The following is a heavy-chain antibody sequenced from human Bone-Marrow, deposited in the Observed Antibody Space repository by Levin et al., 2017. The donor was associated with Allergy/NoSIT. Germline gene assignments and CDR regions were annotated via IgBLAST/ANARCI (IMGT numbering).Heavy chain of an antibody. J-gene: IGHJ4*02. Sequence: LSLTCAASGFTVRSNYMSWVRQAPGKGLEWVSVIYSGGSTYYADSVKGRFTISRDNSKNTLYLQMNSLRAEDTAVYYCARDGWGVATGTHNDYWGQGTLVTVCS. D-gene: IGHD5-12*01. CDR2: IYSGGST. V-gene: IGHV3-66*01. CDR3: ARDGWGVATGTHNDY. CDR1: GFTVRSNY.